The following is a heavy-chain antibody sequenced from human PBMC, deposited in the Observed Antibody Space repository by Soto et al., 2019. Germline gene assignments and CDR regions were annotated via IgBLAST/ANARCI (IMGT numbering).Heavy chain of an antibody. J-gene: IGHJ4*02. V-gene: IGHV1-2*04. Sequence: GASVKVSCKASGYTFTSYYMNWVRQAPGQGLEWMGWINPNSGGTNYAQKFQGWVTMTRDTSISTAYMELSRLRSDDTAVYYCARAAYEILTGYYRRWGQGTLVTVSS. CDR1: GYTFTSYY. CDR2: INPNSGGT. CDR3: ARAAYEILTGYYRR. D-gene: IGHD3-9*01.